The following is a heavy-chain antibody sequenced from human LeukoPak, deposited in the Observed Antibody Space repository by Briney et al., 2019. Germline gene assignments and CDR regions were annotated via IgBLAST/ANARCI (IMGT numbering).Heavy chain of an antibody. D-gene: IGHD5-18*01. J-gene: IGHJ4*02. V-gene: IGHV1-18*01. Sequence: ASVKVSCKASGYTFTSYGISWVRQAPGQGLEWMGWISAYNGNTNYAQKLKGRVTMTTDTSTSTASLELRSLRSDDTAVYHCARADSKKHVYFDYWGQGTLVTVSS. CDR3: ARADSKKHVYFDY. CDR2: ISAYNGNT. CDR1: GYTFTSYG.